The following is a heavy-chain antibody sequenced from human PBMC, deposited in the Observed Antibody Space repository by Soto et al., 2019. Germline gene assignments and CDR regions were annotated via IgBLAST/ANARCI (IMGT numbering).Heavy chain of an antibody. D-gene: IGHD4-17*01. CDR1: GGSISSSSYY. CDR2: IYYSGST. J-gene: IGHJ5*02. V-gene: IGHV4-39*01. Sequence: QLQLQESGPGLVKPSETLSLTCTVSGGSISSSSYYWGWIRQPPGKGLEWIGSIYYSGSTYYNPSLKSRVTISVDTSKNQFSLKLSSVTAADTAVYYCASWNDYGDNLRNWFDPWGQGTLVTVSS. CDR3: ASWNDYGDNLRNWFDP.